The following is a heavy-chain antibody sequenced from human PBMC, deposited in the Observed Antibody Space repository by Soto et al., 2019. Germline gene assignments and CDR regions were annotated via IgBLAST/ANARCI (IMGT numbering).Heavy chain of an antibody. CDR2: IHYGGNA. J-gene: IGHJ4*02. CDR3: ARVNVTLDL. V-gene: IGHV4-39*01. CDR1: GGSINTYNLF. Sequence: QLQLQESGPGLVGPSETLSLTCTVSGGSINTYNLFWAWVRQPPGKGLEWIASIHYGGNAYYSPPLTTRATISRDTSKNRVSLELTSVTAADTAVYFCARVNVTLDLWGQGTLVTVSS. D-gene: IGHD2-21*02.